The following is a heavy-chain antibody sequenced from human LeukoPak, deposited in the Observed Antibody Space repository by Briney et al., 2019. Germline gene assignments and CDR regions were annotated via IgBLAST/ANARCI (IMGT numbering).Heavy chain of an antibody. D-gene: IGHD6-19*01. CDR1: GYTFTGYY. Sequence: ASVTVSCKASGYTFTGYYMLWVRQAPGQGLAWMGWINPNSGGTNYAQKFQGRVTMTRDTSISTAYMELSRLRSDDTAVYYCARETGDIAVAGSYDYWGQGTLVTVSS. V-gene: IGHV1-2*02. J-gene: IGHJ4*02. CDR2: INPNSGGT. CDR3: ARETGDIAVAGSYDY.